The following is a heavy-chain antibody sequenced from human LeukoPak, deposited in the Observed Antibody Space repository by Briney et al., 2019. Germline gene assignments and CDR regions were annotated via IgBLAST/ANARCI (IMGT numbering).Heavy chain of an antibody. CDR1: GGSISSSSYY. J-gene: IGHJ4*02. CDR3: ARRDYSSSWKLGFDY. V-gene: IGHV4-39*01. CDR2: IYYSGST. Sequence: PSETLSLTCTVSGGSISSSSYYWSWIRQPPGKGLEWIGSIYYSGSTYYNPSLKSRVTISVDTSKNQFSLKLSSVTAADTAVYYCARRDYSSSWKLGFDYWGQGTLVTVSS. D-gene: IGHD6-13*01.